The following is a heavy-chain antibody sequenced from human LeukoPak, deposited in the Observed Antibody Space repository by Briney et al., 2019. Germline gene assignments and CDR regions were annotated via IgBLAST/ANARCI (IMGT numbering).Heavy chain of an antibody. Sequence: ASVKVSCKASGYTFNTYGITWVRQAPGQGLEWMGWINPNSGGTNYAQKFQGRVTMTRDTSISTAYMELSRLRSDDTAVYYCAIPMITFGGVIATSRDIDYWGQGTLVTVSS. CDR1: GYTFNTYG. V-gene: IGHV1-2*02. J-gene: IGHJ4*02. D-gene: IGHD3-16*02. CDR2: INPNSGGT. CDR3: AIPMITFGGVIATSRDIDY.